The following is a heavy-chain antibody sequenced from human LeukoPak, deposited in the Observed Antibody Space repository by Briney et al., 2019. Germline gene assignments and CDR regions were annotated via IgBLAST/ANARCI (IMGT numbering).Heavy chain of an antibody. J-gene: IGHJ4*02. D-gene: IGHD3-22*01. CDR1: GFNVITNY. CDR3: ARDYGFYDSSGYYAY. CDR2: ISSSSSYI. Sequence: PGGSLRLSCAASGFNVITNYMNWVRQAPGKGLEWVSSISSSSSYIYYADSVKGRFTISRDNAKNSLYLQMNSLRAEDTAVYYCARDYGFYDSSGYYAYWGQGTLVTVSS. V-gene: IGHV3-21*01.